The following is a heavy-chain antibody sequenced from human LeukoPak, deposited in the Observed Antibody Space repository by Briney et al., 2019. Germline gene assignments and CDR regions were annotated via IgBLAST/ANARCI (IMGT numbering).Heavy chain of an antibody. Sequence: ASVKVSCKASGYTFTSYGISWVRQAPGQGLEWMGWISAYNGNTNYAQKLQGRVTMTTDTSTSTAYMELRSLRSDDTAVYYCASLVVPAVLDAFDIWGQGTMVTVYS. CDR1: GYTFTSYG. D-gene: IGHD2-2*01. J-gene: IGHJ3*02. CDR2: ISAYNGNT. V-gene: IGHV1-18*01. CDR3: ASLVVPAVLDAFDI.